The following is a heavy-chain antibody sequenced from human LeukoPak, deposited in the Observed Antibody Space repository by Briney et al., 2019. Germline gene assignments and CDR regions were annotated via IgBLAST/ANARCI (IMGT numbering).Heavy chain of an antibody. D-gene: IGHD3-9*01. J-gene: IGHJ4*02. Sequence: ASVKVSCKASGYTFTSYGISWVRQAPGQGLEWMGWISAYNGNTNYAQKLQGRVTMTTDTSTSTAYMELRSLRSDDTAVYYCARVRPDDILTGYPSEFGYWGQGTLVTVSS. V-gene: IGHV1-18*01. CDR3: ARVRPDDILTGYPSEFGY. CDR2: ISAYNGNT. CDR1: GYTFTSYG.